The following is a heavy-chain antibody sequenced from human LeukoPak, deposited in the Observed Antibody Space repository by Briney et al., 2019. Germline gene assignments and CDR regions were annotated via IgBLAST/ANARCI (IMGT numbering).Heavy chain of an antibody. CDR3: ARGSTQYSSGWYGLDY. CDR2: VNSDGSST. J-gene: IGHJ4*02. D-gene: IGHD6-19*01. V-gene: IGHV3-74*01. Sequence: GGSLRLSCAASGFTFSSYWMHWVRQAPGKGLVWVSRVNSDGSSTTYADSVRGRFTISRDNAKNTLYLQMNSLRAEDTAVYYCARGSTQYSSGWYGLDYWGQGTLVTVSS. CDR1: GFTFSSYW.